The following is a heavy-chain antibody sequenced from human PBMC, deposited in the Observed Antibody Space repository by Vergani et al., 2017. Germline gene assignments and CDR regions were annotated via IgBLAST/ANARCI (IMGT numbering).Heavy chain of an antibody. D-gene: IGHD3-3*01. CDR2: INTGNGNT. Sequence: QVQLVQSGAEVKKPGASVKVSCKASGYTFTSYAMHWVRQAPGQRLEWMGWINTGNGNTKYSQKFQGRVTITRDTSASTAYRELSSLRSEDTAVYYCASRGFDFWSGYNNWFDPWGQGTLVTVSS. CDR3: ASRGFDFWSGYNNWFDP. J-gene: IGHJ5*02. CDR1: GYTFTSYA. V-gene: IGHV1-3*04.